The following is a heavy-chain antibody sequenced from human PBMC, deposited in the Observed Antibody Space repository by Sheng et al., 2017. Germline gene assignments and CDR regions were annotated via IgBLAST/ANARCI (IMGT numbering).Heavy chain of an antibody. V-gene: IGHV4-28*07. D-gene: IGHD3-22*01. J-gene: IGHJ3*02. CDR2: IYYSGST. CDR3: ARKGGSSGAFDI. CDR1: DYSISTNNW. Sequence: QVQLQESGPGLVKPSDTLSLTCGVSDYSISTNNWWGWIRQPPGRGLEWIGYIYYSGSTYYNPSLKSRVTMSVDTSKNQFSLKLSSVTAVDTAVYYCARKGGSSGAFDIWGPRDNGSPSLQ.